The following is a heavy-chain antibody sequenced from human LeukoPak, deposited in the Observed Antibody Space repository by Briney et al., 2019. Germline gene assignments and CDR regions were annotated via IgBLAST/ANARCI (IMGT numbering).Heavy chain of an antibody. CDR2: ISGSADNT. CDR3: AKERESYFEFDL. Sequence: GGSLRLSCAASGLTVSSNSMSWVRQAPGKGLEWVSAISGSADNTYYVDSVKGRFTISRDNSRNTLYLQMNSLRAEDTAIYYCAKERESYFEFDLWGQGTLVTVSS. V-gene: IGHV3-23*01. J-gene: IGHJ4*02. D-gene: IGHD1-26*01. CDR1: GLTVSSNS.